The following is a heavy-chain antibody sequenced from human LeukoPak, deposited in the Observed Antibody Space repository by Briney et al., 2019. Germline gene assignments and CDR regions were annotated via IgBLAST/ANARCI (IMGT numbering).Heavy chain of an antibody. CDR3: TRRGSQTSYYYYTMDV. D-gene: IGHD3-16*01. J-gene: IGHJ6*02. Sequence: GGSLRLSCTGSGFTFGDYALSWVRQVPGKGLEWVGFTRSEATGGTTEYAASVEGRFAISRDDSKGIASLQMNSLETEDTAVYYCTRRGSQTSYYYYTMDVWGLGTTVTVSS. CDR1: GFTFGDYA. V-gene: IGHV3-49*04. CDR2: TRSEATGGTT.